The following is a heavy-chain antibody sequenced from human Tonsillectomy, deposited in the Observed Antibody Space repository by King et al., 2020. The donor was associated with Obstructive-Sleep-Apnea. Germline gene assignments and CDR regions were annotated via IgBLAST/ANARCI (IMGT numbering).Heavy chain of an antibody. J-gene: IGHJ6*01. CDR1: GETSTSYG. Sequence: QLVQSGGEVKKPGASVKVSCKISGETSTSYGISWVRQAPGQGLEWMGWISVYNGNRRIAQKFQGRVTMTTDTSTSTVYMEVRSLRSDDTAVYYCARDNWYYIPTNLYYGMDVWGQGSTVIVSS. D-gene: IGHD1-7*01. CDR3: ARDNWYYIPTNLYYGMDV. V-gene: IGHV1-18*04. CDR2: ISVYNGNR.